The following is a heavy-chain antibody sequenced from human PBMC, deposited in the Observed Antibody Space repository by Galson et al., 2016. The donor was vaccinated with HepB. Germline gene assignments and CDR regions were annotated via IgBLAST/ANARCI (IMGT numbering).Heavy chain of an antibody. CDR2: ISGSGDST. J-gene: IGHJ5*02. CDR3: ARDPSSGIDNWFDP. D-gene: IGHD5-12*01. CDR1: GFTFSSYA. Sequence: SLRLSCAASGFTFSSYALSWVRQAPGKGLEWVSGISGSGDSTYYADSVKGRFTISRDNSKNTLYLQMNSLRAEDTAVYYCARDPSSGIDNWFDPWGQGTLVTVSS. V-gene: IGHV3-23*01.